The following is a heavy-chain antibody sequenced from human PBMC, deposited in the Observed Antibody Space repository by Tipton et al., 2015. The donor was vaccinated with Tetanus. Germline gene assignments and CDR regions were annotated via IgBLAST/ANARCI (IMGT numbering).Heavy chain of an antibody. V-gene: IGHV4-39*01. CDR3: ARQADNWFDP. J-gene: IGHJ5*02. Sequence: TLSLTCTVSGGSISSGGYYWAWIRQPPGKGLEWIGNIYYNGNTYYNSPLKSRLTISLDTSKNQLSLKMTSVTAADTAIYYCARQADNWFDPWGQGTLVAVSS. CDR2: IYYNGNT. CDR1: GGSISSGGYY.